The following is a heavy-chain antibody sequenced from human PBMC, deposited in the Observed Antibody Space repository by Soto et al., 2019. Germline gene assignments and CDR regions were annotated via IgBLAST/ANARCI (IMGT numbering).Heavy chain of an antibody. J-gene: IGHJ4*02. D-gene: IGHD6-13*01. CDR3: ASRQSSNWYYFDY. CDR1: GGTFSRLT. Sequence: QVQLVQSGAEVKKPGSSVKVSCKASGGTFSRLTISWVRQAPGRGLEWMGGTIPIFDSTKYAQKFQGRVSITADESTTTAYLEVSSPKDEDTAVYYCASRQSSNWYYFDYWGQGTPVTVSS. V-gene: IGHV1-69*01. CDR2: TIPIFDST.